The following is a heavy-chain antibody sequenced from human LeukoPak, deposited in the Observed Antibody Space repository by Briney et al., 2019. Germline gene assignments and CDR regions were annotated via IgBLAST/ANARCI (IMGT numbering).Heavy chain of an antibody. CDR1: RFTFSTYD. D-gene: IGHD4-17*01. V-gene: IGHV3-30*02. Sequence: GGSLRLSCAASRFTFSTYDIHWVRQGPGKGLEWVAFIRNDGSNKYYADSVKGRFTISRDNSKNTLYLQMNSLRAEDTAVYYCATEPSYGDSPFDYWGQGTLVTVSS. CDR2: IRNDGSNK. CDR3: ATEPSYGDSPFDY. J-gene: IGHJ4*02.